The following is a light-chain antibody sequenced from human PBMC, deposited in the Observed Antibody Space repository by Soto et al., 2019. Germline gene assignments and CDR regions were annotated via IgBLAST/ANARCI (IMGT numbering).Light chain of an antibody. CDR3: SSYTSSSTPYV. CDR2: DVT. CDR1: SSDIGAYDY. J-gene: IGLJ1*01. Sequence: QSVLTQPASVSGSPGQSITISCTGSSSDIGAYDYVSWYQQRPVKAPKLMIFDVTNRPSGVSDRFSGSKSGNTASLTISGLQNEDEADYYCSSYTSSSTPYVFGTGTKVTVL. V-gene: IGLV2-14*01.